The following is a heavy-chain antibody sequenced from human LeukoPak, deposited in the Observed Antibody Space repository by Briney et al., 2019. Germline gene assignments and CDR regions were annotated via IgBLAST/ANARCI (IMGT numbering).Heavy chain of an antibody. V-gene: IGHV4-30-4*07. Sequence: SETLSLTCAVSGDSISSGGYSWSWIRQTPGKGLEWIAYIHDSGSTYNSPSLKSRLSISIDTSKNQFSLKLSSVTAADTAVYYCARAPVWTGAFDIWGQGTMVTVSS. J-gene: IGHJ3*02. CDR1: GDSISSGGYS. CDR3: ARAPVWTGAFDI. CDR2: IHDSGST. D-gene: IGHD2-8*01.